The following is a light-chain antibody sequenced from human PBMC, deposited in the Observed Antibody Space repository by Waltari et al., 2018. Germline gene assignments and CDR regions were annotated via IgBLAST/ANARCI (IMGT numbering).Light chain of an antibody. J-gene: IGKJ2*01. V-gene: IGKV3-15*01. CDR3: QQDNNWPPGDT. CDR2: GAS. Sequence: EIVMTQSPATLSVSPGERATLSCRASQNVSSNLAWYQQKPGQAPRLLIYGASTRATGIPARFSGSGSGTEFTLTISSLQSEDFAVYYCQQDNNWPPGDTFGQGTKLEIK. CDR1: QNVSSN.